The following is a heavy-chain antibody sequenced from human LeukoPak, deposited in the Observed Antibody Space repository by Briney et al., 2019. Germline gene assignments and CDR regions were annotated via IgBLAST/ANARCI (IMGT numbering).Heavy chain of an antibody. CDR2: INPSSGST. J-gene: IGHJ6*03. D-gene: IGHD3-16*01. CDR1: GYTFASYY. CDR3: ARGRAWGSYYYFYLDA. Sequence: GASVKVSCKASGYTFASYYMHWVRQAPGQGLEWMGIINPSSGSTSYAQKFQGRVTMTSDTSTTTVYMELSSLRSEDTAVYYCARGRAWGSYYYFYLDAWGKGTTVTISS. V-gene: IGHV1-46*01.